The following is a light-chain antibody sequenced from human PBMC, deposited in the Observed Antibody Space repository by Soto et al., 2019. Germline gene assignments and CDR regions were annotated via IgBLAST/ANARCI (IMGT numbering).Light chain of an antibody. CDR1: QSINNTY. V-gene: IGKV3-20*01. Sequence: EILLTQSPGTLSLSPGERATLSCRASQSINNTYLAWYQQKRGQAPRLLIYGASSRATGIPDRFSGSGSGTDFTINISRLEPEDFAVYYCQQYGGSPRTFGQGTKVEIK. CDR2: GAS. J-gene: IGKJ1*01. CDR3: QQYGGSPRT.